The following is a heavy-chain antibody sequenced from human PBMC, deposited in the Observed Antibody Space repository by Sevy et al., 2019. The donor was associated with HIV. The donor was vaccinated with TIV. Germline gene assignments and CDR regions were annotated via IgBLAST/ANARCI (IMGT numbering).Heavy chain of an antibody. V-gene: IGHV5-51*01. CDR3: ATFAYGDYVCYFDF. CDR1: GYSFANYW. D-gene: IGHD4-17*01. CDR2: IHPGDSDT. Sequence: GESLKISCKGSGYSFANYWIGWVRQMPGKGLEWMGIIHPGDSDTRYSLSFQGQVTMSAEKSISTAYLQWNSLKASDTAMYYCATFAYGDYVCYFDFWGQGSLVTVSS. J-gene: IGHJ4*02.